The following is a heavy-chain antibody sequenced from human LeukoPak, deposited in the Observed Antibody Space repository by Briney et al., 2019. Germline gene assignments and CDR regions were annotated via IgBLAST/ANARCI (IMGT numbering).Heavy chain of an antibody. Sequence: GGSLRLSCSASGFVFSIYTMYWVRQAPGKGPEYVSTISGSDNGGSTYYADSVKGRFTISRDDSKSILYLQMNGLRAEDTAAYYRARGPGIAAAGTFDYWGQGTLVTVSS. CDR3: ARGPGIAAAGTFDY. V-gene: IGHV3-64*04. J-gene: IGHJ4*02. CDR1: GFVFSIYT. CDR2: ISGSDNGGST. D-gene: IGHD6-13*01.